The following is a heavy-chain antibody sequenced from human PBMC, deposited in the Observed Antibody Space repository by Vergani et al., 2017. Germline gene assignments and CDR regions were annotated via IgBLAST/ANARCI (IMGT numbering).Heavy chain of an antibody. V-gene: IGHV3-23*01. J-gene: IGHJ4*02. CDR2: ITYNGGRT. CDR3: AKYGFGELLENPNTR. CDR1: GFTFNIYA. Sequence: EVRLLESGGGLVQPGGSLRLSCAASGFTFNIYAMSWVRQAPGKGLEWVSTITYNGGRTYYADSVKGRFTISRDNSKNTLYLQMNSLRAEDTAVYYCAKYGFGELLENPNTRWGQGTLVTVSS. D-gene: IGHD3-10*01.